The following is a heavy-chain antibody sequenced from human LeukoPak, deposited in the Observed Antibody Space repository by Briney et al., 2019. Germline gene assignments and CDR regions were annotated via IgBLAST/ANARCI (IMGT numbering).Heavy chain of an antibody. Sequence: GGSLRLSCVASGITFSSFGMHWVRQAPGKGLEWVAFIWYDGSNEYYADSVKGRFTIFRDNSKNTLYLQMNSLRGDDTAVYYCARDSPLTAGPFDPWGQGTLVTVSS. V-gene: IGHV3-33*01. CDR3: ARDSPLTAGPFDP. J-gene: IGHJ5*02. D-gene: IGHD7-27*01. CDR1: GITFSSFG. CDR2: IWYDGSNE.